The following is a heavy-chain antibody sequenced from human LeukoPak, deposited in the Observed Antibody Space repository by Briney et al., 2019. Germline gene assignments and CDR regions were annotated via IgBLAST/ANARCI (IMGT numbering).Heavy chain of an antibody. CDR3: ASVYSYGFWGEVDY. CDR1: GFTFSSYS. D-gene: IGHD5-18*01. J-gene: IGHJ4*02. Sequence: RGSLRLSCAASGFTFSSYSMKWVRQAPGKGLEWVSYISSSSSTIYYADSVKGRFTISRDNAKNSLYLQMNSLRAEDTAVYYCASVYSYGFWGEVDYWGQGTLVTVSS. CDR2: ISSSSSTI. V-gene: IGHV3-48*01.